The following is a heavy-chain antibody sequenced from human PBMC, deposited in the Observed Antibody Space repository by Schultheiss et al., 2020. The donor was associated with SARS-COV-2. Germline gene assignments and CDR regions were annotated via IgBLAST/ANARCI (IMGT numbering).Heavy chain of an antibody. CDR1: GFTFSSYE. CDR2: IYSGGST. CDR3: ARGPTVTTTTGGY. V-gene: IGHV3-66*01. D-gene: IGHD4-11*01. J-gene: IGHJ4*02. Sequence: GGSLRLSCAASGFTFSSYEMNWVRQAPGKGLEWVSVIYSGGSTYYADSVKGRFTISRDNSKNTLYLQMNSLRAEDTAVYYCARGPTVTTTTGGYWGQGTLVTVSS.